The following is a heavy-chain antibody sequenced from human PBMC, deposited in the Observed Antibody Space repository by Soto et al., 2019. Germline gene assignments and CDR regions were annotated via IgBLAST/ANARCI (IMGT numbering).Heavy chain of an antibody. D-gene: IGHD3-3*01. V-gene: IGHV3-74*01. CDR1: GFRFSSHW. Sequence: EVQLVESGGHLVQPGGSLRLSCTASGFRFSSHWMHWVRQGPGKGLVWVSRINADGSYTTYGDSVKGRFTISRDNAKNTLFLQMNSLRAEDTGVYYCARENYDDYYYYIDVWGNGTTVTVSS. CDR2: INADGSYT. CDR3: ARENYDDYYYYIDV. J-gene: IGHJ6*03.